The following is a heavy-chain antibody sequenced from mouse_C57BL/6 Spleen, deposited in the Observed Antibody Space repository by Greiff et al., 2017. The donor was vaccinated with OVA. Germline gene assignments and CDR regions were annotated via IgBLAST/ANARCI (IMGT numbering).Heavy chain of an antibody. V-gene: IGHV14-4*01. CDR3: TTGRIRFAY. Sequence: VQLQQSGAELVRPGASVKLSCTASGFNIKDDYMHWVKQRPEQGLEWIGWIDPENGDTEYASKFQGKATITADTSSNTAYLQLSSLTSEDTAVYYCTTGRIRFAYWGQGTLVTVSA. CDR1: GFNIKDDY. CDR2: IDPENGDT. J-gene: IGHJ3*01. D-gene: IGHD3-1*01.